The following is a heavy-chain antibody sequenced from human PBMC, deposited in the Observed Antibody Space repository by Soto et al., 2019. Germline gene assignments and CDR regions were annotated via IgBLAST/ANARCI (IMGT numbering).Heavy chain of an antibody. V-gene: IGHV4-34*01. CDR2: INHSGST. CDR1: GGSFSGYY. J-gene: IGHJ6*02. Sequence: LSLTCAVYGGSFSGYYWSWIRQPPGKGLEWIGEINHSGSTNYNPSLKSRVTISVDTSKNQFSLKLSSVTAADTAVYYCAGGGQQLVRYYYYGMDVWGQGTTVTVS. D-gene: IGHD6-13*01. CDR3: AGGGQQLVRYYYYGMDV.